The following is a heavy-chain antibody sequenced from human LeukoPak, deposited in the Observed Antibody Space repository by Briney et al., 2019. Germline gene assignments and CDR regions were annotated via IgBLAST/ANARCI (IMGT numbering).Heavy chain of an antibody. CDR1: GFTFRSYA. CDR2: ISGSGSAT. J-gene: IGHJ6*02. Sequence: GGSLRLSCAASGFTFRSYAMNWVRQAPGKGLEWVSAISGSGSATYYADSVKGRFTISRDNSKNTLYLQMNSLRAEDTAVYYCARGEGMDVWGQGTTVTVSS. CDR3: ARGEGMDV. V-gene: IGHV3-23*01.